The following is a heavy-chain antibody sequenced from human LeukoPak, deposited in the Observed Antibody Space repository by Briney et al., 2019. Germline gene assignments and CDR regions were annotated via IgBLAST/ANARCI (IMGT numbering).Heavy chain of an antibody. Sequence: TGGSLRLSCSASGFTFTDYYMSWIRQAPGEGLEWVSYIIPSGTVIYYGGSVKGRFTISRDNAKKSLYLQMNSLRAEDTGVYYCARDYNCWGQGTLVTVSS. CDR2: IIPSGTVI. CDR3: ARDYNC. J-gene: IGHJ4*02. CDR1: GFTFTDYY. D-gene: IGHD3-10*01. V-gene: IGHV3-11*01.